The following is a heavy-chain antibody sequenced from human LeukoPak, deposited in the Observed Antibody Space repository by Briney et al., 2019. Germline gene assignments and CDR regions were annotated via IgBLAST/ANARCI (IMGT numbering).Heavy chain of an antibody. CDR1: GYSFTSFG. CDR2: IRPNSGGT. CDR3: ARDDDYGSGTYMDV. V-gene: IGHV1-2*02. Sequence: ASVKVSCKASGYSFTSFGMNWVRQAPGQGLEWMGWIRPNSGGTKYAQKFQGRVTMTRDTSISTAYMELDRLRSDDTAVYYCARDDDYGSGTYMDVWGKGTTVTVSS. J-gene: IGHJ6*03. D-gene: IGHD3-10*01.